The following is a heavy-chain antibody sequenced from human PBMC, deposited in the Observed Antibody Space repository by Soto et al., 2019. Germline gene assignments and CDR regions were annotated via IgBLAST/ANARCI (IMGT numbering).Heavy chain of an antibody. V-gene: IGHV1-69*01. CDR2: IIPNFGTA. D-gene: IGHD3-10*01. CDR3: ARTMGLINFDY. CDR1: GGTFSSYA. Sequence: QVQLVQSGVEVKKPGSSVKVSCKASGGTFSSYAISWVRQAPGQGLEWMGGIIPNFGTANCAQKFQGRARITAGEPTSTAYMALSSLRSENTAVYYCARTMGLINFDYWGQGTLVTVSS. J-gene: IGHJ4*02.